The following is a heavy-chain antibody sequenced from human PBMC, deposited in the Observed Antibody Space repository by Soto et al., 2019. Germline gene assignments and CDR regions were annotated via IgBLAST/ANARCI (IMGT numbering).Heavy chain of an antibody. CDR2: IDPNSGDT. D-gene: IGHD6-19*01. Sequence: ASVKVSCKTSGYTFTDYYIHWVRQAPGQGLEWMGWIDPNSGDTIYAQKFQGRVTITRDTSATTAYMELSSLRSEDTAVYYCARVQSSAWYYFDYWGQGTLVTVSS. CDR3: ARVQSSAWYYFDY. J-gene: IGHJ4*02. CDR1: GYTFTDYY. V-gene: IGHV1-2*02.